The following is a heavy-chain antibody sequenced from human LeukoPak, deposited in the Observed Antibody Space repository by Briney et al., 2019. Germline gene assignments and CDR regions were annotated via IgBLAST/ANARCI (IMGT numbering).Heavy chain of an antibody. V-gene: IGHV3-30*18. D-gene: IGHD5-18*01. CDR2: ISYDGSNK. CDR3: AKDSRQSRGYSYGPFDY. Sequence: PGRSLRLSCAASGFTFSSYGMHWVRQAPGKGLEWVAVISYDGSNKYYAASVKGRFTISRDNSKNTLYLQMNSLRGEDTAVYYCAKDSRQSRGYSYGPFDYWGQGTLVTVSS. J-gene: IGHJ4*02. CDR1: GFTFSSYG.